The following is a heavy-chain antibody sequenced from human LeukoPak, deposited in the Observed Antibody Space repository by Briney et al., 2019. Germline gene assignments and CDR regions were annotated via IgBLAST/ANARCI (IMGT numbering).Heavy chain of an antibody. CDR2: IYSGGST. Sequence: SGGSLRLSCAASGFTVSSNYMSWVRQAPGKGLEWVSVIYSGGSTYYADSVKGRFTISRDNSKNTLYLQMNSLRAEDTAVYYCARYYYDSSGYYLGGSFDYWGQGTLVTVSS. V-gene: IGHV3-66*01. CDR3: ARYYYDSSGYYLGGSFDY. CDR1: GFTVSSNY. D-gene: IGHD3-22*01. J-gene: IGHJ4*02.